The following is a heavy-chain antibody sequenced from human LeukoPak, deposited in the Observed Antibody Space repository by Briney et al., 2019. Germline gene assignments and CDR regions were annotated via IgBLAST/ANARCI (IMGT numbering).Heavy chain of an antibody. D-gene: IGHD3-16*01. CDR1: GGTFSSYA. Sequence: SVKVSCXASGGTFSSYAISWVRQAPGQGLEWMGRIIPIFGTANYAQKFQGRVTITTDESTSTAYMELSSLRSEDTAVYYCARVTHFGAFDIWGQGTMVTVSS. CDR3: ARVTHFGAFDI. V-gene: IGHV1-69*05. CDR2: IIPIFGTA. J-gene: IGHJ3*02.